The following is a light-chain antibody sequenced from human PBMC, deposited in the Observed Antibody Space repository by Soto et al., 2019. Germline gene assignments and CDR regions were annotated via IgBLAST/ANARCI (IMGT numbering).Light chain of an antibody. CDR2: GAS. CDR3: QQYHKWPLT. J-gene: IGKJ4*01. Sequence: EIVMTQSPATLSASVGERVTLSCRASQSVSSNLAWYQQKPGQAPKLLIYGASTWDSGIPARFGGSGSGTEFILTISSLQSEDFAVYYCQQYHKWPLTFGGGTKVEI. V-gene: IGKV3-15*01. CDR1: QSVSSN.